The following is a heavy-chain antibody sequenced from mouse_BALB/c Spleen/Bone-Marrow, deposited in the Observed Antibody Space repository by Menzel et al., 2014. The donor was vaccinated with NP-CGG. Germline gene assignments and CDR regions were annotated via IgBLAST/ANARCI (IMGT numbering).Heavy chain of an antibody. V-gene: IGHV1-66*01. CDR1: GYSFTSYY. J-gene: IGHJ2*01. CDR3: ARVFDY. CDR2: IFPGSGNT. Sequence: VQVVESGPELVKPGASVKISCKASGYSFTSYYIHWVKQRPGQGLEWIGWIFPGSGNTKYNEKFKGKATLTADTSSSTAYMQLGSLTSEDSAVYFCARVFDYWGQGTTLTVSS.